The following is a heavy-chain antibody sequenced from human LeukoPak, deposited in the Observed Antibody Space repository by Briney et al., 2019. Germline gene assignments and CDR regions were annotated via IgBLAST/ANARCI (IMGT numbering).Heavy chain of an antibody. CDR2: ISGSGAST. J-gene: IGHJ3*02. Sequence: GGSLRLSCAASGFTFSSYAMSWVRQAPGKGLEWVSAISGSGASTYYANSVKGRFTISRDNSKNTLYVQMNSLRAEDTAVYYCAKSQFGGVFDGFDIWGQGTMVTVSS. V-gene: IGHV3-23*01. CDR1: GFTFSSYA. CDR3: AKSQFGGVFDGFDI. D-gene: IGHD3-16*01.